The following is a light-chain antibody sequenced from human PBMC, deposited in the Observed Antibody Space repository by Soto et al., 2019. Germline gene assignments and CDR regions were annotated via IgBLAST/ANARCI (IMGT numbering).Light chain of an antibody. V-gene: IGKV4-1*01. J-gene: IGKJ2*01. Sequence: DIVMTQSPDSLAVSLGERATINCKSSQSVLYSSNNKNYLAWYQQKPGQPPKLLIYWASTRESGVPDRFSGRGSGTDFTLTSSSLQAEDVAVYYCQQYYGTPLTFGQGTKLEIK. CDR1: QSVLYSSNNKNY. CDR3: QQYYGTPLT. CDR2: WAS.